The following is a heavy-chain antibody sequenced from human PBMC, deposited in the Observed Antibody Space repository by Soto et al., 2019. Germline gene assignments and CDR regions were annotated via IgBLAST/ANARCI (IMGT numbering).Heavy chain of an antibody. Sequence: QVQLVQSGAEVKKPGASVKVSCKASGYTFTSYAMHWVRQAPGQRLEWMGWINAGNGNTKYSQKFQGRVTITRDTSASTAYMELSSLRSEDTAVYYCARGEYYGSWELFCDYWGQGTLVTVSS. CDR2: INAGNGNT. CDR3: ARGEYYGSWELFCDY. CDR1: GYTFTSYA. D-gene: IGHD3-10*01. V-gene: IGHV1-3*01. J-gene: IGHJ4*02.